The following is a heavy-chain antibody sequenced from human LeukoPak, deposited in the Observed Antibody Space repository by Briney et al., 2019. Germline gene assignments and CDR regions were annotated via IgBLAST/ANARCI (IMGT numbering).Heavy chain of an antibody. V-gene: IGHV4-4*09. Sequence: KSSVTLSLTCTVSGVSMSAYQWSWVRQSPGKGLELIGCINTKGETSYNPSLKSRVTTSVDTSKSQFSLRLTSVTAADTAVYYCATSNDAKIAPFDHWGQGAPVTVSS. CDR3: ATSNDAKIAPFDH. CDR1: GVSMSAYQ. J-gene: IGHJ4*02. D-gene: IGHD2-21*01. CDR2: INTKGET.